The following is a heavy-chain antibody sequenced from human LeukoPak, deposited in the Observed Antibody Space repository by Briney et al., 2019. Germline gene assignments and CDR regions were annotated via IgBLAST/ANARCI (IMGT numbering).Heavy chain of an antibody. CDR2: MNPNSGNT. D-gene: IGHD3-3*01. V-gene: IGHV1-8*01. J-gene: IGHJ5*02. CDR1: GYTFTSYD. Sequence: ASVKVSCKASGYTFTSYDINWVRQATGQGLEWMGWMNPNSGNTGYAQKFRGRVTMTRNTSISTAYMELSSLRSEDTAVYYCARGLYYDFWSSNWFDPWGQGTLVTVSS. CDR3: ARGLYYDFWSSNWFDP.